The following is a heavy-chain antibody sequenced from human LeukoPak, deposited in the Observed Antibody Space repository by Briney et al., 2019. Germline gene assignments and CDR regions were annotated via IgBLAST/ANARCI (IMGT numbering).Heavy chain of an antibody. J-gene: IGHJ4*02. CDR2: ISSSSSTI. CDR3: AKSKRFSGTYSFDY. V-gene: IGHV3-48*01. D-gene: IGHD3-10*01. CDR1: GSTFSSYS. Sequence: QPGGSLRLSCAASGSTFSSYSMNWVRQAPGKGLEWVSYISSSSSTIYYADSVKGRFTISRDNAKNSLSLQMNSLRVEDTAVYYCAKSKRFSGTYSFDYWGQGTLVTVSS.